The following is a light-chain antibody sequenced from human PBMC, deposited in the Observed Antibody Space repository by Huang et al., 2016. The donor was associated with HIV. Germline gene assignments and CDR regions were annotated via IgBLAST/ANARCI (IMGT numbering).Light chain of an antibody. CDR3: HHYGGSSWT. CDR2: GTS. J-gene: IGKJ1*01. V-gene: IGKV3-20*01. Sequence: DIVLTQSPGTLSLSPGRGATLSCRASQSVSTYYLAWYQQKPGQAPRLLIHGTSTRATGIPDRCSGSGSGTDFTLTISGLEPEDSAVYYCHHYGGSSWTFGLGTKVEIK. CDR1: QSVSTYY.